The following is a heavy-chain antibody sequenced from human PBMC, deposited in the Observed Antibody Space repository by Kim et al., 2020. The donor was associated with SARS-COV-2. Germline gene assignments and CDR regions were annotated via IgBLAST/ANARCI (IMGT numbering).Heavy chain of an antibody. Sequence: YGGTTESAASVKGRFTISRDASKSIAYLQMNSLKTEDTAVYYCAGPYYMDVWGKGTTVTVSS. J-gene: IGHJ6*03. V-gene: IGHV3-49*02. CDR2: YGGTT. CDR3: AGPYYMDV.